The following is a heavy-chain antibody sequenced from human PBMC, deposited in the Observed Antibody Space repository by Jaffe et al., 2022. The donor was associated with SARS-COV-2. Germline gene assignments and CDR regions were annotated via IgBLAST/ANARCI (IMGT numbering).Heavy chain of an antibody. D-gene: IGHD3-10*01. CDR2: IYYSGST. CDR1: GGSINSNSHY. J-gene: IGHJ5*02. Sequence: QLQLQESGPGLVEPSGALSLTCTVSGGSINSNSHYWGWIRQPPGEGLEWIGTIYYSGSTYYNYNNPSLKSRVTISLDTSKNELSLKLNSVTAADTAVYYCARHGSPHVSGSYFWVGGFDPWGQGTLVTVSS. CDR3: ARHGSPHVSGSYFWVGGFDP. V-gene: IGHV4-39*01.